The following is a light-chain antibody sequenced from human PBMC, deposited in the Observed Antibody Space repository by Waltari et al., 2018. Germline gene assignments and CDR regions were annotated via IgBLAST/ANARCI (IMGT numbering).Light chain of an antibody. CDR2: ANT. CDR1: SSNNGAGYD. Sequence: QSVLTPPPPVSGAPGPRVTLPCTGSSSNNGAGYDVHWYQQLPGTAPKLLIYANTNRPSGVPDRFSGSKSGTSASLAITGLQAEDEADYYCQSHDSSHYVFGTGTKVTVL. CDR3: QSHDSSHYV. V-gene: IGLV1-40*01. J-gene: IGLJ1*01.